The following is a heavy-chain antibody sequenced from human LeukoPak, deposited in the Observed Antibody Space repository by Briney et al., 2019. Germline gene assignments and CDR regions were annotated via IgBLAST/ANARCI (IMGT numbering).Heavy chain of an antibody. CDR2: IIPILGIA. V-gene: IGHV1-69*02. J-gene: IGHJ4*02. CDR3: ARSEMSRAARRYYFDY. Sequence: SVKVSCKASGGTFSSYTISWVRQAPGQGLEWMVRIIPILGIANYAQKFQGRVTITADKSTSTAYMELSSLRSEDTAVYYCARSEMSRAARRYYFDYWGRGTLVTVSS. CDR1: GGTFSSYT. D-gene: IGHD6-6*01.